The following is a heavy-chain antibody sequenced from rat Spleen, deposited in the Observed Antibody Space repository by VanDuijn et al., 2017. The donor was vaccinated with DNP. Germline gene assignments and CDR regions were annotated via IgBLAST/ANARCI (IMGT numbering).Heavy chain of an antibody. Sequence: EVRLQESGPGLVKPSQSLSLTCSVTAYSITTNYWGWIRKFPGNKMEWIGHIGYSGSTTYNPSLKSRISITRDTSKNQFFLQLNSVSTEDTATYYCARWKIGPHYFDYWGQGGMVTVSS. CDR2: IGYSGST. CDR3: ARWKIGPHYFDY. CDR1: AYSITTNY. J-gene: IGHJ2*01. V-gene: IGHV3-1*01. D-gene: IGHD1-5*01.